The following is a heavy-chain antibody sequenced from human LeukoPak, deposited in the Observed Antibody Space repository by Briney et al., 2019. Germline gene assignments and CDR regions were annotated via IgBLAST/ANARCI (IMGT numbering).Heavy chain of an antibody. J-gene: IGHJ6*03. CDR2: INHSGST. D-gene: IGHD2-15*01. V-gene: IGHV4-34*01. CDR1: GGSFSGYY. Sequence: SETLSLTCAVYGGSFSGYYWSWIRQPPGKGLEWIGEINHSGSTNYNPSLKSRVTISVDTSKIQFSLKLSSVTAAYTAVYYCARGRAANYYYYMDVWGKGTTVTVSS. CDR3: ARGRAANYYYYMDV.